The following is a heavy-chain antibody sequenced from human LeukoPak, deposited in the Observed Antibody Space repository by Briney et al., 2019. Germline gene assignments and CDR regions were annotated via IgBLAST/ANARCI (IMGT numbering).Heavy chain of an antibody. J-gene: IGHJ3*02. CDR2: INPKSCGT. V-gene: IGHV1-2*02. CDR1: GYTFTDYF. Sequence: GASVKVSCKASGYTFTDYFMNWVRQAPGQGLEWMGWINPKSCGTVYAQKFQGRVTMTRDTSSSTAYMELSRLRFDDTVVYYCARGPRITIFGVVMANDAFDIWGQGTMVTVSS. D-gene: IGHD3-3*01. CDR3: ARGPRITIFGVVMANDAFDI.